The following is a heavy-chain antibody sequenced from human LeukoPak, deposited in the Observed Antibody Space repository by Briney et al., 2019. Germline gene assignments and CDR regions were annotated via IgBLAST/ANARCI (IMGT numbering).Heavy chain of an antibody. J-gene: IGHJ3*02. CDR1: GFTFSDYY. D-gene: IGHD6-19*01. V-gene: IGHV3-11*04. CDR2: ISSSGGTI. CDR3: AGYSGGWFGAFHI. Sequence: GGSLRLSXAASGFTFSDYYMNWIRQAPGKGLEWISYISSSGGTIYYADSVKGRFTISRDNAKNSLYLQMNSLRAEDTAVYYCAGYSGGWFGAFHIWGQGTMVTVSS.